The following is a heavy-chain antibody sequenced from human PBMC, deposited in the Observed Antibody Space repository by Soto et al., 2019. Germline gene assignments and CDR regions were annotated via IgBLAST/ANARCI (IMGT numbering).Heavy chain of an antibody. CDR2: ISYDGSNK. CDR1: GFTFSSYA. J-gene: IGHJ6*01. CDR3: ARPDTVTVYYYYYGMDV. D-gene: IGHD4-17*01. V-gene: IGHV3-30-3*01. Sequence: QVQLVESGGGVVQPGRSLRLSCAASGFTFSSYAMHWVRQAPGKGLEWVAVISYDGSNKYYADSVKGRFTSSRDNSKNTLYLQMNSLRAEDTAVYYWARPDTVTVYYYYYGMDVW.